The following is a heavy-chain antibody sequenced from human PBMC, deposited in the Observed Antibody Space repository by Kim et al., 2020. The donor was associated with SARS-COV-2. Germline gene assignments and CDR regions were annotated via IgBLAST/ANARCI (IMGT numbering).Heavy chain of an antibody. J-gene: IGHJ5*02. D-gene: IGHD6-13*01. CDR1: GGSISSYY. CDR3: ARSETSSSWYDWFDP. Sequence: SETLSLTCTVSGGSISSYYWSWIRQPPGKGLEWIGYIYYSGSTNYNPSLKSRVTISVDTSKNQFSLKLSSVTAADTAVYYCARSETSSSWYDWFDPWGQGTLVTVSS. CDR2: IYYSGST. V-gene: IGHV4-59*13.